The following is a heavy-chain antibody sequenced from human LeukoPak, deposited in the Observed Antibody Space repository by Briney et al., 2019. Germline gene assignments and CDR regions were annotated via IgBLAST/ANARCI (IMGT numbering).Heavy chain of an antibody. CDR1: GFNFSTYW. J-gene: IGHJ4*02. V-gene: IGHV3-74*03. CDR3: ARGTAVTAGIDY. D-gene: IGHD6-13*01. Sequence: GGSLRLSCAVPGFNFSTYWIHWARQAPGKGPVWVSLINSDGSATTYGDSAKGRFTVSRDNDKNTVFLEMNSLKVEDTAVYYCARGTAVTAGIDYWGQGTLVTVSS. CDR2: INSDGSAT.